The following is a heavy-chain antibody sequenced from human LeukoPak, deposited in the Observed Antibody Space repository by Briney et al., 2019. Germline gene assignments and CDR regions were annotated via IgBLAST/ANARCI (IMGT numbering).Heavy chain of an antibody. V-gene: IGHV1-46*01. CDR2: INPSGGST. J-gene: IGHJ4*02. Sequence: GASVKVSCKASGYTFTSYDISWVRQAPGQGLEWMGIINPSGGSTSYAQKFQGRVTMTRDTSTSTVYMELSSLRSEDTAVYYCARESSSVNFDYWGQGTLVTVSS. CDR1: GYTFTSYD. D-gene: IGHD6-6*01. CDR3: ARESSSVNFDY.